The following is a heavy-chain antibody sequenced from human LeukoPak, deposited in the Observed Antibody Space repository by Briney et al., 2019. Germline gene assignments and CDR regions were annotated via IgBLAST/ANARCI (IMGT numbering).Heavy chain of an antibody. CDR2: ISYDGSNK. CDR3: ARAGGHIVVVVAAYFDY. Sequence: GGSLRLSCAASGFTFSSYAMHWVRQAPGKGLEWVAVISYDGSNKYYAGSVKGRFTISRDNSKNTLYLQMNSLRAEDTAGYYCARAGGHIVVVVAAYFDYWGQGTLVTVSS. D-gene: IGHD2-15*01. CDR1: GFTFSSYA. J-gene: IGHJ4*02. V-gene: IGHV3-30*04.